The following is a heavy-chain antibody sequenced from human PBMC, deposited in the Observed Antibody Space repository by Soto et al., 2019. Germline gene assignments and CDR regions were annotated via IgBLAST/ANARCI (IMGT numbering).Heavy chain of an antibody. V-gene: IGHV4-39*01. CDR2: INHSGNT. CDR3: SRRAPEGFDP. Sequence: LSLTCAVSGGSIGTSAYYWGWIRQAPGKGLEWIGSINHSGNTYLSPSLKDRVTMSVDTSKNSFSLKLRSATAADTGLYYCSRRAPEGFDPWGQGTLVTVSS. J-gene: IGHJ5*02. CDR1: GGSIGTSAYY.